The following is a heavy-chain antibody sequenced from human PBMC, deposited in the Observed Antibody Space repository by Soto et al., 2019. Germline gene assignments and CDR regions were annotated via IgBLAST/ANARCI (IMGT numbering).Heavy chain of an antibody. V-gene: IGHV4-39*01. CDR2: INHSGNT. CDR3: SRRAPEGFDP. Sequence: LSLTCAVSGGSIGTSAYYWGWIRQAPGKGLEWIGSINHSGNTYLSPSLKDRVTMSVDTSKNSFSLKLRSATAADTGLYYCSRRAPEGFDPWGQGTLVTVSS. J-gene: IGHJ5*02. CDR1: GGSIGTSAYY.